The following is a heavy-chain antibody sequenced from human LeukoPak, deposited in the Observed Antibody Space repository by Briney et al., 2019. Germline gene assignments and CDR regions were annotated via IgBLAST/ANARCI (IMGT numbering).Heavy chain of an antibody. Sequence: SETLSLTCAVYGGSFSGYYWSWIRQPPGKGLEWIGEINHSGSTNYNPSLKSRVNISVDTSKNQFSLKLSSVTAADTAVYYCARGSSALRWFDPWGQGTLVTVSS. CDR2: INHSGST. D-gene: IGHD6-25*01. CDR1: GGSFSGYY. J-gene: IGHJ5*02. CDR3: ARGSSALRWFDP. V-gene: IGHV4-34*01.